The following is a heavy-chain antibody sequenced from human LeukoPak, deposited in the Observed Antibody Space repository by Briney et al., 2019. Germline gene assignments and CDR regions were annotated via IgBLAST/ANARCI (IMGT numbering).Heavy chain of an antibody. CDR1: GGSFSGYF. CDR3: ATSSYRDAFDI. D-gene: IGHD1-14*01. J-gene: IGHJ3*02. Sequence: ASETLSLTCAVYGGSFSGYFWSWIRQPPGKGLEWIRYIYYSGSTNYSPSLKSRVTISVDTSKSQFSLKLSSVTAADTAVYYCATSSYRDAFDIWGQGTMVTVSS. CDR2: IYYSGST. V-gene: IGHV4-59*01.